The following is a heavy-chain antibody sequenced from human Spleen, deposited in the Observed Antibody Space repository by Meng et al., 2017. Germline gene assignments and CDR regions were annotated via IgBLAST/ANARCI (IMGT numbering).Heavy chain of an antibody. CDR1: GFTFSSYS. D-gene: IGHD6-13*01. CDR3: ARDSHSSSWYVLPYYYYGMDV. CDR2: ISSSSSYI. V-gene: IGHV3-21*01. J-gene: IGHJ6*02. Sequence: GESLKISCAASGFTFSSYSMNWVRQAPGKGLEWVSSISSSSSYIYYADSVKGRFTISRDNAKNSLYLQMNSLRAEDTAVYYCARDSHSSSWYVLPYYYYGMDVWGQGTTVTVSS.